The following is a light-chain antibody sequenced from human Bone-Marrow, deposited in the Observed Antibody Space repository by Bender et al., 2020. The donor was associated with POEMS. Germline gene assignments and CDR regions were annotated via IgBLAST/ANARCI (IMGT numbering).Light chain of an antibody. CDR2: DDS. Sequence: SYVLTQPPSVSVAPGQTARITCGGQDIGSKSVHWYQQKAGQAPVVVVYDDSDRPSGIPERFSGSNPDNTATLTISRVEAGDEADYFCQLWDSTNDPPLLFGGGTKLTVL. V-gene: IGLV3-21*02. CDR3: QLWDSTNDPPLL. J-gene: IGLJ2*01. CDR1: DIGSKS.